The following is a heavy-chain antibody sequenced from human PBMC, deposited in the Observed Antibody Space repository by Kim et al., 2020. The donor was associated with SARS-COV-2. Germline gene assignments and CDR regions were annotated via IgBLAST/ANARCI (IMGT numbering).Heavy chain of an antibody. CDR3: AREIGGLDYYYYYGMDV. Sequence: SVKVSCKASGGTFSSYAISWVRQAPGQGLEWMGGIIPIFGTANYAQKFQGRVTITADKSTSTAYMELSSLRSEDTAVYYCAREIGGLDYYYYYGMDVWGQGTTVTVSS. CDR2: IIPIFGTA. D-gene: IGHD3-16*01. CDR1: GGTFSSYA. V-gene: IGHV1-69*06. J-gene: IGHJ6*02.